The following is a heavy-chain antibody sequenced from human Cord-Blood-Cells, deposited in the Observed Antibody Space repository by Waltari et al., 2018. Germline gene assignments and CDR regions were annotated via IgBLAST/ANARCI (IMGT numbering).Heavy chain of an antibody. D-gene: IGHD6-13*01. V-gene: IGHV3-21*01. Sequence: EVQLVESGGGLVKPGGSLRLSCAASGFTFSRYSMNWFGQAPGKGLEWVSSISSSSSYIYYADSVKGRFTISRDNAKNSLYLQMNSLRAEDTAVYYCARDSSSSWYYYYYGMDVWGQGTTVTVSS. CDR1: GFTFSRYS. CDR2: ISSSSSYI. J-gene: IGHJ6*02. CDR3: ARDSSSSWYYYYYGMDV.